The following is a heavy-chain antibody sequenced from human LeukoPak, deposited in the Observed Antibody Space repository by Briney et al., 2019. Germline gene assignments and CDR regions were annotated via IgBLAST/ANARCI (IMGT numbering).Heavy chain of an antibody. CDR2: ISSNSNNI. J-gene: IGHJ4*02. CDR1: GFTFSSYS. Sequence: GGSLRLSCAASGFTFSSYSFNWVRQAPGKGLEWVSYISSNSNNIYYADSVKGRFTISRDNARNSLYLQMNSLRAEDTAVYYCAREGSGYYDFWSGYYTSYYFDYWGQGTLVTVSS. V-gene: IGHV3-48*01. CDR3: AREGSGYYDFWSGYYTSYYFDY. D-gene: IGHD3-3*01.